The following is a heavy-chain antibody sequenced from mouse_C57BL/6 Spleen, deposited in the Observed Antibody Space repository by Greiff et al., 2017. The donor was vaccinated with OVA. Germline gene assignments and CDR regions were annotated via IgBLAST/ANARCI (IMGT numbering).Heavy chain of an antibody. V-gene: IGHV1-69*01. CDR3: ASDYYGSIHWYVGG. Sequence: QVQLQQPGAELVMPGASVKLSCTASGYTFTSYWMHWVKQRPGKGLEWIGEIDPSDSYTNYNQKFKGKSTLTVDKSSSTAYMQLSSLTSEDSAFYYCASDYYGSIHWYVGGWGTGPTVTVSS. CDR2: IDPSDSYT. J-gene: IGHJ1*03. CDR1: GYTFTSYW. D-gene: IGHD1-1*01.